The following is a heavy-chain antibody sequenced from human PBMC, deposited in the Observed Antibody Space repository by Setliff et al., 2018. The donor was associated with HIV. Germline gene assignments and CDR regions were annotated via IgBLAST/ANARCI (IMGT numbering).Heavy chain of an antibody. V-gene: IGHV4-4*09. CDR3: ARHGDYNFWSGYYFDF. CDR2: IYSTDTT. D-gene: IGHD3-3*01. J-gene: IGHJ4*02. CDR1: AVSIGGCS. Sequence: SETLSLTCTVSAVSIGGCSWSWIRQSPGKGLEWIGSIYSTDTTNHNPSLESRVTISVDTSKNQFSLKLNSVTAADTAVYYCARHGDYNFWSGYYFDFWGQGTLVTVSS.